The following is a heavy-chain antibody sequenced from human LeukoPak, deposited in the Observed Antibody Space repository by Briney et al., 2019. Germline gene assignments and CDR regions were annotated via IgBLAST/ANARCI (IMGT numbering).Heavy chain of an antibody. J-gene: IGHJ4*02. CDR1: GFTFSSYW. Sequence: GGSLRLSCAASGFTFSSYWMHWVRQAPGKGLVWVSRINGDGRSTTYSDSVKGRFTISRDNAKNTLYLQMSSLRAEDTAVYYCARGSTYYYGSGSRYWGQGTLVTVSS. CDR2: INGDGRST. CDR3: ARGSTYYYGSGSRY. V-gene: IGHV3-74*01. D-gene: IGHD3-10*01.